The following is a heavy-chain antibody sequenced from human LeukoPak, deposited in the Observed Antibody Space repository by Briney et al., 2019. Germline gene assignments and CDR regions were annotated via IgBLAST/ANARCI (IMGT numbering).Heavy chain of an antibody. CDR3: ARGRGDSSSWYDYFDY. Sequence: GGSLRLSCAASGFTFSSYWMSWVRQAPGKRLEWVANIKQDGSEKYYVDSVKGRFTISRDNAKNSLYLQMNSLRAEDTAVYYCARGRGDSSSWYDYFDYWGQGTLVTVSS. CDR1: GFTFSSYW. J-gene: IGHJ4*02. CDR2: IKQDGSEK. D-gene: IGHD6-13*01. V-gene: IGHV3-7*01.